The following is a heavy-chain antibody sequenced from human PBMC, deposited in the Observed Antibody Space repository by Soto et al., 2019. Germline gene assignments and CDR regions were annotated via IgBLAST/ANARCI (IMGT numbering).Heavy chain of an antibody. V-gene: IGHV1-18*01. CDR1: GYTFTSYG. CDR3: ARDGRQLDLYYYYYGMDV. D-gene: IGHD1-26*01. Sequence: QVQLVQSGAEVKKPGASVEVSCKASGYTFTSYGISWVRQAPGQGLEWMGWISAYNGNTNYAQKLQGRVTMTPATATSTAYKELRSLRSDATAVYYCARDGRQLDLYYYYYGMDVWGQGTTVTVSS. J-gene: IGHJ6*02. CDR2: ISAYNGNT.